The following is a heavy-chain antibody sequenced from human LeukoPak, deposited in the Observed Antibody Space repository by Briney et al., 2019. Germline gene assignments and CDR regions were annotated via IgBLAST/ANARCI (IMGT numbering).Heavy chain of an antibody. Sequence: GGSLRLSCAASGFTFSSYTMNWVRQAPGKGLEWVSSISSSATFIYYADSVKGRFTISRDNAKNSLYLQMNSLRAEDTAVYYCAELGITMIGGVWGKGTTVTISS. J-gene: IGHJ6*04. D-gene: IGHD3-10*02. CDR1: GFTFSSYT. V-gene: IGHV3-21*01. CDR3: AELGITMIGGV. CDR2: ISSSATFI.